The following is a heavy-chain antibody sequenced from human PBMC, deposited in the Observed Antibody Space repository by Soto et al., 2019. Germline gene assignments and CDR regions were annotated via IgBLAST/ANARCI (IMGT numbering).Heavy chain of an antibody. J-gene: IGHJ3*02. CDR2: VYSGGST. D-gene: IGHD3-10*01. Sequence: EVQLVESGGGLVQPGGSLRLSCAASGFTVTTNYMSWVRQPPGKGLEWVSVVYSGGSTYYADSVKGRFTVSRDNAKNTLYLQMNSLRDEDTAVYYCARDFSGKNYAFDIWGQGTVVTVSS. CDR1: GFTVTTNY. V-gene: IGHV3-66*01. CDR3: ARDFSGKNYAFDI.